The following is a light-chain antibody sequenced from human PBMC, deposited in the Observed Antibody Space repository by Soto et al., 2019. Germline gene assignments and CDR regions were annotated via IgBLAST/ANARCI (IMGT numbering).Light chain of an antibody. V-gene: IGKV3-20*01. CDR3: QQYGSSPYT. CDR2: DAS. J-gene: IGKJ2*01. CDR1: QSVSSSY. Sequence: EIVLTQSPGTLSLSPGERATLSCRASQSVSSSYLAWYQQKPGQAPRLLIYDASSRATGIPDRFSGSGSGTDFTLIINRLEPEDFAVYYCQQYGSSPYTFGQGTKLEIK.